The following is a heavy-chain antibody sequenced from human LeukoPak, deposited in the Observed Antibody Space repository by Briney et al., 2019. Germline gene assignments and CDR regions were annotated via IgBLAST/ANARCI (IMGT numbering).Heavy chain of an antibody. J-gene: IGHJ4*02. CDR2: IYYSGST. Sequence: PSETLSLTCTVSGGSISSSSYYWGWIRQPPGKGLEWIGSIYYSGSTYYNPSLKSRVTISVDTSKNQFSLKLSSVTAADTAVYYCARRLITYYDFWSPGYFDYWGQGTLVTVSS. CDR3: ARRLITYYDFWSPGYFDY. V-gene: IGHV4-39*01. CDR1: GGSISSSSYY. D-gene: IGHD3-3*01.